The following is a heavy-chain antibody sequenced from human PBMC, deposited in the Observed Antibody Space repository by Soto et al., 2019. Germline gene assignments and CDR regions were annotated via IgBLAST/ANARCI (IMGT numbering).Heavy chain of an antibody. Sequence: QVQLVESGGGVVQSGGSLRLSCAAPGFTFSIYALHWVRQAPGKGLEWVAVMSPNGNNQYYADSVKGRFTISRDKSENTLYLQMNSLRDEDTGVYFCVSRIPSWVFDYWGLGTLVTVSS. CDR1: GFTFSIYA. V-gene: IGHV3-30*14. CDR2: MSPNGNNQ. J-gene: IGHJ4*01. CDR3: VSRIPSWVFDY. D-gene: IGHD2-21*01.